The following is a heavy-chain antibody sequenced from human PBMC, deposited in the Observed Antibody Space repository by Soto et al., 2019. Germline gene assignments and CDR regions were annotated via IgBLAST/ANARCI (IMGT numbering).Heavy chain of an antibody. D-gene: IGHD1-26*01. CDR1: GGSFSGYY. J-gene: IGHJ4*01. CDR3: ARHVEWEIFYYFEH. CDR2: INHSGST. Sequence: PSETLSLTCAVYGGSFSGYYWSWIRQPPGKGLEWIGEINHSGSTNYNPSLKSRVTISVDTSKNQFSLNLTSVTAADTAVYYCARHVEWEIFYYFEHWGQGTPVTVSS. V-gene: IGHV4-34*01.